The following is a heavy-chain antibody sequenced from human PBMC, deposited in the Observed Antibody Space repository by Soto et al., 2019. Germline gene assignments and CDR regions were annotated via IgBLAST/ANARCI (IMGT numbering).Heavy chain of an antibody. Sequence: QVQLRQWGAGLLKPSETLSLRSAVYGGSLSDYSWSWIRQSPEKGLEWIGEINHGGSTKYNPSLKSRVTISVDTSKNQVSLILTSATAADTAVYRCARGGGNSGYFFDYWGRGTLVTVSS. CDR1: GGSLSDYS. CDR3: ARGGGNSGYFFDY. V-gene: IGHV4-34*02. J-gene: IGHJ4*02. D-gene: IGHD5-12*01. CDR2: INHGGST.